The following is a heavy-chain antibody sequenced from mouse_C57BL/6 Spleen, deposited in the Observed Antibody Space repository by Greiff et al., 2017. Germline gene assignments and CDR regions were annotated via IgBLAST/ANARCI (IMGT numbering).Heavy chain of an antibody. CDR3: TRRAFIAVVAARWYFEV. V-gene: IGHV1-15*01. J-gene: IGHJ1*03. D-gene: IGHD1-1*01. CDR1: GYTFTDYE. CDR2: IDPETGGT. Sequence: QVQLQQSGAELVRPGASVTLSCKASGYTFTDYEMHWVKQTPVHGLEWIGAIDPETGGTAYNQKFKGKAILTADTSSSTAYMELSSLTSEDSAVYYCTRRAFIAVVAARWYFEVWGTGTTVTVAS.